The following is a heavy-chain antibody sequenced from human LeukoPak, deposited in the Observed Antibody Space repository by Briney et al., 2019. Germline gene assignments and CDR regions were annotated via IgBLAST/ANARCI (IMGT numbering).Heavy chain of an antibody. J-gene: IGHJ4*02. CDR2: ISYDGSNK. CDR1: GFTFSSYA. CDR3: ARDSRLAAAAYYFDY. V-gene: IGHV3-30*01. Sequence: GRSLRLSCAASGFTFSSYAMHWVRQAPGKGLEWVAVISYDGSNKYYADSVKGRFTISRDNSKNTLYLQMNNLRAEDTAVYYCARDSRLAAAAYYFDYWGQGTLVTVSS. D-gene: IGHD6-13*01.